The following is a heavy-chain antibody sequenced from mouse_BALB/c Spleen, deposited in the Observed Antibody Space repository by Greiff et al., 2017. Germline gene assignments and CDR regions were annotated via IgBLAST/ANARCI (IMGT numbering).Heavy chain of an antibody. CDR3: ARWEYYGSNCDY. V-gene: IGHV1S26*01. J-gene: IGHJ2*01. Sequence: VQLQQSGPELVKPGASVKMSCKASGYTFTSYVMHWVKQRPGQGLEWIGYINPSSGYTNYNQKFKDKATLTADKSSSTAYMQLSSLTSEDSAVYYCARWEYYGSNCDYWGQGTTLTVSS. CDR2: INPSSGYT. D-gene: IGHD1-1*01. CDR1: GYTFTSYV.